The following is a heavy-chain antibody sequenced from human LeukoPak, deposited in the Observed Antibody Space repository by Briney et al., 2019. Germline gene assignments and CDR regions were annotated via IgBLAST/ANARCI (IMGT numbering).Heavy chain of an antibody. CDR2: ISWNSGNI. V-gene: IGHV3-9*01. CDR3: AKGTYYYDSSGPPDYFDS. D-gene: IGHD3-22*01. Sequence: GRSLRLSCAASGFTFDDYAMHWVRQAPGKGLEWVSGISWNSGNIGYVDFVRGRFTISRDNAKNSLYLQMSSLRPEDTALYYCAKGTYYYDSSGPPDYFDSWGQGTLVTVSS. J-gene: IGHJ4*02. CDR1: GFTFDDYA.